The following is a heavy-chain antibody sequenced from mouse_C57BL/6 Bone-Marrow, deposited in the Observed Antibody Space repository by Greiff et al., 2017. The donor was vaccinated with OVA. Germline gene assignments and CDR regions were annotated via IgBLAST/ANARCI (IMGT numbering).Heavy chain of an antibody. CDR3: TTGSGPYYFDY. CDR1: GFNIKDDY. D-gene: IGHD1-1*01. CDR2: IDPENGDT. Sequence: VQLQQSGAELVRPGASVKLSCTASGFNIKDDYMHWVKQRPVQGLEWIGWIDPENGDTEYASKFQGKATITADTSSNTAYLQLSSLTSEDTAVYYCTTGSGPYYFDYWGQGTTLTVSS. J-gene: IGHJ2*01. V-gene: IGHV14-4*01.